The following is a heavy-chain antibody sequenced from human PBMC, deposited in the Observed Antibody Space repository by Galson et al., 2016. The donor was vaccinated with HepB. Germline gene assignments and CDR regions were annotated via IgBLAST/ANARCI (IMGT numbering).Heavy chain of an antibody. Sequence: SLRLSCAASGFTFSSYWMHWVRQAPGKGLVWVSHLNSVGSSTTYADSVKGRFTISRDNGKNTLYLQMNSLRAEDTAVYYCARGLSGWADTTNYDYWGQGTLLTVSS. V-gene: IGHV3-74*03. CDR1: GFTFSSYW. CDR2: LNSVGSST. CDR3: ARGLSGWADTTNYDY. D-gene: IGHD3-10*01. J-gene: IGHJ4*02.